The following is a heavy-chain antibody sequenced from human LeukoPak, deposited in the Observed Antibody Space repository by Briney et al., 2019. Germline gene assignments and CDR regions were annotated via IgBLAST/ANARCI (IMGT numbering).Heavy chain of an antibody. V-gene: IGHV5-51*01. CDR3: ARLVVPATPNSGYHSRAFDI. Sequence: GESLKISCKGSGYSFTSYWIGWVRQMPGKGLEWMGIIYPGDSDTRYSPSFQGQVTISADKSISTAYLQWSSLKASDTAMYYCARLVVPATPNSGYHSRAFDIWGQGTMVTVSS. J-gene: IGHJ3*02. D-gene: IGHD5-12*01. CDR2: IYPGDSDT. CDR1: GYSFTSYW.